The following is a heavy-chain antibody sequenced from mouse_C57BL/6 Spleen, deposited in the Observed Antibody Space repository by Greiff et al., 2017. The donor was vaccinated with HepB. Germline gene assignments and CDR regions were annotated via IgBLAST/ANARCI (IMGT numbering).Heavy chain of an antibody. D-gene: IGHD3-2*02. Sequence: VQLQQPGAELVKPGASVKMSCKASGYTFTSYWITWVKQRPGQGLEWIGDIYPGSGSTNYNEKFKSKATLTVDTSSSTAYMQLSSLTSEDSAVYYCARRGTAQATGAMDYWGQGTSVTVSS. CDR3: ARRGTAQATGAMDY. J-gene: IGHJ4*01. CDR2: IYPGSGST. V-gene: IGHV1-55*01. CDR1: GYTFTSYW.